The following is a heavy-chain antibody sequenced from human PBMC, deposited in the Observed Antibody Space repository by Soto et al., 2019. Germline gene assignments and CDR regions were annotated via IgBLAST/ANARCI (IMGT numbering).Heavy chain of an antibody. V-gene: IGHV3-7*03. J-gene: IGHJ4*02. D-gene: IGHD5-12*01. CDR3: VSDRDVCHGSDSFRHFKL. CDR2: SKEDGSPA. CDR1: YFSISTYW. Sequence: PGGSLRLSCVASYFSISTYWMSWVRQAPGKGVEWVANSKEDGSPARYVDSARDPLLTASDTTKHTLYLPLPTMRAELTAIFYCVSDRDVCHGSDSFRHFKLWGRGTPVTVSS.